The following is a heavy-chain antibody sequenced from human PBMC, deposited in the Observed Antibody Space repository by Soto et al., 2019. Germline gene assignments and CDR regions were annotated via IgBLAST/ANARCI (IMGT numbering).Heavy chain of an antibody. CDR2: ISGSSDTI. V-gene: IGHV3-48*02. Sequence: GGSLSLSCAASGFTLSSYNMNWVRQAPGKGLEWVSYISGSSDTIYYADSVKGRFTISRDNAKNSLYLQMDSLRDEDTAVYYCARDHGGSTWFVGIYYYFGVDVWGQGTTVTVS. CDR1: GFTLSSYN. D-gene: IGHD6-13*01. CDR3: ARDHGGSTWFVGIYYYFGVDV. J-gene: IGHJ6*02.